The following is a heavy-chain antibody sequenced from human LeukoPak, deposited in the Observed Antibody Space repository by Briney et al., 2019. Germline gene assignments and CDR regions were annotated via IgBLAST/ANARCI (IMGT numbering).Heavy chain of an antibody. V-gene: IGHV4-59*01. CDR2: IYYSGST. D-gene: IGHD6-19*01. Sequence: SQTLSLTCTVSGGSISSYYWSWIRQPPGKGLEWIGYIYYSGSTTYNPSLKSRVTISVDTSTNQFSLKLSSVTAADTAVYYCARVVAMAGSNWFDPWGQGTLVTVSS. J-gene: IGHJ5*02. CDR3: ARVVAMAGSNWFDP. CDR1: GGSISSYY.